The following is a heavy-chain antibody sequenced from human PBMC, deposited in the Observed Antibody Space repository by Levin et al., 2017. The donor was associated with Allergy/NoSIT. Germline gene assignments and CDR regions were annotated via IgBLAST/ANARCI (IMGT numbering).Heavy chain of an antibody. D-gene: IGHD1-1*01. CDR2: IIPILGIA. J-gene: IGHJ4*02. CDR1: GGTFSSYA. Sequence: EASVKVSCKASGGTFSSYAISWVRQAPGQGLEWMGRIIPILGIANYAQKFQGRVTITADKSTSTAYMELSSLRSEDTAVYYCARVGWNDVSAPTFFDYWGQGTLVTVSS. CDR3: ARVGWNDVSAPTFFDY. V-gene: IGHV1-69*04.